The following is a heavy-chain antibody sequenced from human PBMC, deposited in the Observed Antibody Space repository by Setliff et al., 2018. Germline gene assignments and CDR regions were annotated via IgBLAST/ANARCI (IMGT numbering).Heavy chain of an antibody. J-gene: IGHJ4*02. CDR1: GFTFSSLW. Sequence: PGGSLRLSCAASGFTFSSLWMAWVRQAPGKGLEWLASINPHGSEKYYADSVKGRFAISRDNSKNTLYLQMNNLRGDDTAVYFCARHLLVQGTYHFDYWGQGSPVTVSS. CDR3: ARHLLVQGTYHFDY. V-gene: IGHV3-7*01. D-gene: IGHD3-10*01. CDR2: INPHGSEK.